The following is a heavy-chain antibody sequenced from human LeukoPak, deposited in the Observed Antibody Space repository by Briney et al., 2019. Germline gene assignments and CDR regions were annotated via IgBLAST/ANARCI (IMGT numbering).Heavy chain of an antibody. V-gene: IGHV4-39*01. CDR1: GGSITSGSYY. Sequence: PSETLSLTCTVSGGSITSGSYYWGWIRQYPGKGLEWIGNIYYSGSTYYNPSLKSRVTISVDTSKNQFSLKLSSVTAADTAVYYCARYAVEYSGTYFGSWGQGSLVTVPS. CDR3: ARYAVEYSGTYFGS. D-gene: IGHD1-26*01. CDR2: IYYSGST. J-gene: IGHJ4*02.